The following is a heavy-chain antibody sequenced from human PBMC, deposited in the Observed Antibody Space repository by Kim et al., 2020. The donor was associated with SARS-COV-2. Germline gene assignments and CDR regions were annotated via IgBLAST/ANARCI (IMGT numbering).Heavy chain of an antibody. J-gene: IGHJ4*02. CDR2: IYYTGST. Sequence: SETLSLTCTVSGDSISSYYWSWIRQPPGKGLEWIGFIYYTGSTNYNPSLKSRVTISVDTSKNQFSLRLSSVTAADTAVYYCARGAANLDYWGQGTLITFS. CDR1: GDSISSYY. V-gene: IGHV4-59*01. D-gene: IGHD1-26*01. CDR3: ARGAANLDY.